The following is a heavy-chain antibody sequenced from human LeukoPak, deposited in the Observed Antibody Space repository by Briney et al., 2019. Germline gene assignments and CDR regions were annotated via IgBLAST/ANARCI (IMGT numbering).Heavy chain of an antibody. CDR2: ISWDSGKI. Sequence: GRSLRLSCAASGFTFDDYGMHWVRQAPGKGLEWVSGISWDSGKIGYADSVKGRFTISRDNAKNSLYLQMNSLRDEDTALYYCAKDPWWYNTPQGSGFYYYMDVWGKGTTVIVS. D-gene: IGHD6-19*01. CDR1: GFTFDDYG. CDR3: AKDPWWYNTPQGSGFYYYMDV. V-gene: IGHV3-9*01. J-gene: IGHJ6*03.